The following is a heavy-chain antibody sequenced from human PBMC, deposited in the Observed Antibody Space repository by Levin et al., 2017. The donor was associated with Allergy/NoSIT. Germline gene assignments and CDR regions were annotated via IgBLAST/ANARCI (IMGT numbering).Heavy chain of an antibody. CDR2: IYYSGST. V-gene: IGHV4-59*08. CDR3: ATLRLGELSLYQQFDY. Sequence: TSETLSLTCTVSGGSISSYYWSWIRQPPGKGLEWIGYIYYSGSTNYNPSLKSRVTISVDTSKNQFSLKLSSVTAADTAVYYCATLRLGELSLYQQFDYWGQGTLVTVSS. CDR1: GGSISSYY. J-gene: IGHJ4*02. D-gene: IGHD3-16*02.